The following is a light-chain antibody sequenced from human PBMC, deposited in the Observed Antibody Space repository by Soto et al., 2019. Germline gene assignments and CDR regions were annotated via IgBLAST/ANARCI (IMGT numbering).Light chain of an antibody. V-gene: IGLV2-14*01. Sequence: SALAQPASVSGSPGQSITISCTGTSSDVGGYNYVSWYQQHPGKAPKLMIYEVSNRPSGVSNRFSGSKSGNTASLTISGIQAEDEADYYCSSYTSSSTLVFGTG. J-gene: IGLJ1*01. CDR2: EVS. CDR3: SSYTSSSTLV. CDR1: SSDVGGYNY.